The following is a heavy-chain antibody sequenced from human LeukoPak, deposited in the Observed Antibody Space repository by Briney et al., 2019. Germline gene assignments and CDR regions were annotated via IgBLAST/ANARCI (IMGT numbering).Heavy chain of an antibody. D-gene: IGHD3-9*01. CDR1: GFNFTDYS. J-gene: IGHJ4*02. V-gene: IGHV3-11*03. CDR3: ATDQRYAFDY. Sequence: KTGGSLRLSCATSGFNFTDYSMNWFRQAPGKGLEWISNIRTTAEGAKYAYYADSVKGRVTISRDDGKNTLYLHMNSLRDDDTAVYYGATDQRYAFDYWGQGILVTVSS. CDR2: IRTTAEGAKYA.